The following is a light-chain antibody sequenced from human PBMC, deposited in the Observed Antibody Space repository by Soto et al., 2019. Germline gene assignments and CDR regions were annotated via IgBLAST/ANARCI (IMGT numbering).Light chain of an antibody. V-gene: IGLV1-47*01. CDR1: TSNIGSNY. CDR2: RTN. Sequence: QSVLTQPPSASWTPGQGVTISCSGSTSNIGSNYVYWYQQLPGSAPKLLIYRTNQRPSGIPDRFSGSKSGTSASLAISGLRFDDEADYFCSTWDDSLNGFYVFGTGTKV. J-gene: IGLJ1*01. CDR3: STWDDSLNGFYV.